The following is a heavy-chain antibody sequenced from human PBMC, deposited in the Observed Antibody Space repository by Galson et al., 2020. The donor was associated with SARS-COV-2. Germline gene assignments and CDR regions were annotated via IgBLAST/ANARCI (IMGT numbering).Heavy chain of an antibody. CDR1: GDSVSSNSAA. CDR2: TYYRSKWYN. Sequence: SQTLSLTCAISGDSVSSNSAAWNWIRQSPSRGLEWLGRTYYRSKWYNDYAVSVKSRITINPDTSKNQFSLQLNSVTPEDTAVYYCARDRGIAVAGMGYYFDYWGQGTLVTISS. V-gene: IGHV6-1*01. D-gene: IGHD6-19*01. CDR3: ARDRGIAVAGMGYYFDY. J-gene: IGHJ4*02.